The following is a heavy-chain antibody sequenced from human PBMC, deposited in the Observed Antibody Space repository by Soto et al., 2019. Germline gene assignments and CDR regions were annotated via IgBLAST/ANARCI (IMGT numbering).Heavy chain of an antibody. CDR1: GYTFTSYY. CDR3: ATSEGGSDDFYYYGMDV. J-gene: IGHJ6*02. Sequence: QVQLVQSGAEVKKPGASVKVSCKASGYTFTSYYMHWVRQAPGQGLEWMGIINPSGGSTSYAQKFQGRVTMTRDTSTSTVYMELSSLRSEDTAVYYCATSEGGSDDFYYYGMDVWGQGTTVTVSS. CDR2: INPSGGST. V-gene: IGHV1-46*01. D-gene: IGHD1-26*01.